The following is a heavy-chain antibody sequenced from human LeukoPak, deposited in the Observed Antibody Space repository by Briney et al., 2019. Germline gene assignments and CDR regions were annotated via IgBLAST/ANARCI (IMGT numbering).Heavy chain of an antibody. CDR1: GFTFSSYA. CDR3: AKDYCSSTSCPLDY. J-gene: IGHJ4*02. CDR2: ISGSGGNT. D-gene: IGHD2-2*01. Sequence: GGSLRLSCAASGFTFSSYAMSWVRQAPGKGLEWVSAISGSGGNTYYADSVKGRFTISRDNSKNTLYLQMNSLRAEDRAVYYCAKDYCSSTSCPLDYWGQGTLVTVSS. V-gene: IGHV3-23*01.